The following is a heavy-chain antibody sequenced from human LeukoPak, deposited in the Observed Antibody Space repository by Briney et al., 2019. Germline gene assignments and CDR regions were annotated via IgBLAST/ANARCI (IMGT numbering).Heavy chain of an antibody. Sequence: PGGSLRLSCAASGFTFSSYGMSWVRQAPGKGLEWVAFIRYDGSNKYYADSVKGRFTISRDDSKNTLYLQMNSLRAEDTAVYYCAKDLSLTGYYDSSGYLLLDYWGQGTLVTVSS. CDR1: GFTFSSYG. V-gene: IGHV3-30*02. CDR3: AKDLSLTGYYDSSGYLLLDY. D-gene: IGHD3-22*01. J-gene: IGHJ4*02. CDR2: IRYDGSNK.